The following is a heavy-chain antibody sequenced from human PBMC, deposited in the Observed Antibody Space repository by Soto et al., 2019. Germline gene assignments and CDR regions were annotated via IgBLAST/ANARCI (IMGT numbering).Heavy chain of an antibody. V-gene: IGHV4-34*01. CDR3: ARSNFRTSIFGVVIPNWYFDL. CDR2: VTHSGST. Sequence: QVQLQQWGAGLLKPSETLSLTCAVYGGSFSGYYWSWIRQPPGKGLEWIGEVTHSGSTNYNPSLKSRVTVPSDTSKNQFSLKLSSVTAADTAVYYCARSNFRTSIFGVVIPNWYFDLWGRGTLVTVSS. J-gene: IGHJ2*01. D-gene: IGHD3-3*01. CDR1: GGSFSGYY.